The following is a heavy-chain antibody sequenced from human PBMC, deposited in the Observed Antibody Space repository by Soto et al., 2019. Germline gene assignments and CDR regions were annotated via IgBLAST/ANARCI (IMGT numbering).Heavy chain of an antibody. J-gene: IGHJ4*02. D-gene: IGHD1-7*01. Sequence: QVQLVESGGGVVQPGRSLRLSCAASGFTFSSYGMHWVRQAPGKGLEWVAVISYDGSNKYYADSVKGRFTISRDNSKNTLYLQMNSLRAEDTAVYYCAKDPELHYYFDYWGQGTLVTVSS. CDR3: AKDPELHYYFDY. V-gene: IGHV3-30*18. CDR1: GFTFSSYG. CDR2: ISYDGSNK.